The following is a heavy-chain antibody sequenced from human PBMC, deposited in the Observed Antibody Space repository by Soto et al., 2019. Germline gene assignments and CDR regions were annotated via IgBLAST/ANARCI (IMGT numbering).Heavy chain of an antibody. J-gene: IGHJ4*02. CDR1: GGSISSYY. D-gene: IGHD5-12*01. Sequence: SETLSLTCTVSGGSISSYYWSWIRQPPGKGLEWIGYIYYSGSTNYNPSLKSRVTISVDTSKNQFSLKLSSVTAADTAVYYCARRDRPPYSGYDHWGQGTLVTVSS. V-gene: IGHV4-59*08. CDR2: IYYSGST. CDR3: ARRDRPPYSGYDH.